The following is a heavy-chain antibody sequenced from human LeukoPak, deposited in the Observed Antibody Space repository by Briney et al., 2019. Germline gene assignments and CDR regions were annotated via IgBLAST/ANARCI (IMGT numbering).Heavy chain of an antibody. V-gene: IGHV1-18*01. CDR2: ISAYNGNT. J-gene: IGHJ4*02. CDR3: ARDGSSSWYSTAPTRYFDY. Sequence: GASVKVSRKASGYTFTSYGISWVRQAPGQGLEWMGWISAYNGNTNYAQKLQGRVTMTTDTSTSTAYMELRSLRSDDTAVYYCARDGSSSWYSTAPTRYFDYWGQGTLVTVSS. CDR1: GYTFTSYG. D-gene: IGHD6-13*01.